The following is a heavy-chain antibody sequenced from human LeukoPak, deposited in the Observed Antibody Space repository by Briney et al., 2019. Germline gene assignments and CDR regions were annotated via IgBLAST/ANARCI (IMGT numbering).Heavy chain of an antibody. D-gene: IGHD6-19*01. CDR3: AKPISGGLAVTADWFHP. Sequence: GGSLRLSCAASGFAFSVYAMSWLRQPPEKGLEWVSTINANSGTTSYAASVRGRFTISRDNSKNTPYLQLNTLRADDTATYYCAKPISGGLAVTADWFHPWGQGTLVVVSS. V-gene: IGHV3-23*01. CDR1: GFAFSVYA. J-gene: IGHJ5*01. CDR2: INANSGTT.